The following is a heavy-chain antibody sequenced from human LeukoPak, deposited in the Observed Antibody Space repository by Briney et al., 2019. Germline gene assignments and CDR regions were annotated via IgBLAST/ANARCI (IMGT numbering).Heavy chain of an antibody. J-gene: IGHJ3*02. V-gene: IGHV3-21*01. CDR1: GFTFSSYS. CDR2: ISSSSSYI. CDR3: ARVWFGARAFDI. Sequence: GGSLRLSCAASGFTFSSYSMNWVRQAPGKGLEWVSSISSSSSYIYYADSVKGRFTISRDNAKNSLYLQMNSLRAEDTAVYYCARVWFGARAFDIWGQGTMVTVSS. D-gene: IGHD3-10*01.